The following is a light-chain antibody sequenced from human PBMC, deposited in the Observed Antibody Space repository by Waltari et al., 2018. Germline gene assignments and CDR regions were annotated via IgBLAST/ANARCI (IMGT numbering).Light chain of an antibody. V-gene: IGKV1-33*01. CDR3: QQYHSLPPT. Sequence: DIQMTQSPSSLSASVGDRVTITCQASRDINKFLNWYQQKPGTVPKLLIYDASHLETGVPSSFSGSQSGPDFNLTIDTMEPEDVATYFCQQYHSLPPTFGPGTTVDF. CDR1: RDINKF. J-gene: IGKJ3*01. CDR2: DAS.